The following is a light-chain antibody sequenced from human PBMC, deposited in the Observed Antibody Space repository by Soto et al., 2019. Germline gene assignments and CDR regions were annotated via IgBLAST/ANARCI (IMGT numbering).Light chain of an antibody. CDR3: RQYGDSPYT. J-gene: IGKJ2*01. V-gene: IGKV3-20*01. CDR2: DAS. CDR1: QAVRNNY. Sequence: EFVLTQSPGTLSLSPGERATLSCRASQAVRNNYLAWYQQKPGQAPRLLIYDASSRATGIPDRFSGGGSGTDFTLTISRLEPEDFAVYYCRQYGDSPYTFGQGTKVDIK.